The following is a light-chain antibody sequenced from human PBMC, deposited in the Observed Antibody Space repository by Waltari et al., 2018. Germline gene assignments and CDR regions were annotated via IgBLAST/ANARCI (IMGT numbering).Light chain of an antibody. Sequence: QSALAQPASVSGSPGQSITISCTGTSSDVGRYNLVSWYQQPPGKVPKLMIYEVIKRPSGVSNRFSGSKSGNTASLTISGLQAEDEADYYCCSYVGGSSLIFGGGTKLTVL. CDR2: EVI. CDR3: CSYVGGSSLI. CDR1: SSDVGRYNL. V-gene: IGLV2-23*02. J-gene: IGLJ2*01.